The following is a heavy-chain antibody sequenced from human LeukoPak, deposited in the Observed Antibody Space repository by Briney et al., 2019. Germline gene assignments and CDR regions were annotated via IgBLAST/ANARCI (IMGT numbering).Heavy chain of an antibody. CDR2: ISYSRTS. Sequence: PSETLSLTCTVSGGSISSYYWSWTRQPPGKGLKWIRYISYSRTSNYNTYLKSPVTISLHTSKNQLSLKLSSETAADTAEDYCARGADSCGGDCYNYWGQGILVTVSS. V-gene: IGHV4-59*01. CDR1: GGSISSYY. D-gene: IGHD2-21*02. J-gene: IGHJ4*02. CDR3: ARGADSCGGDCYNY.